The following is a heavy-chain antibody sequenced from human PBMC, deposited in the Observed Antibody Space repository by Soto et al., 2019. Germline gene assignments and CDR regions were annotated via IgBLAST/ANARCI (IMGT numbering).Heavy chain of an antibody. Sequence: QVQLQESGPGLVKPSETLSLTCIVSGVSVSSGNHYWSWIRQPPGKGLEWIGYIYYSGSTKYNPSLKSRVTISVDTSKNKFSLNLSSVTAADTAVYYCARDRGYWGQGTLVTVSS. CDR1: GVSVSSGNHY. CDR2: IYYSGST. V-gene: IGHV4-61*01. CDR3: ARDRGY. J-gene: IGHJ4*02.